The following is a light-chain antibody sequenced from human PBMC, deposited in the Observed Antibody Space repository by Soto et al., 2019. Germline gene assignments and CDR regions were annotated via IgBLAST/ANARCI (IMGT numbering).Light chain of an antibody. CDR3: QKYNRAPLT. V-gene: IGKV1-27*01. CDR1: QSLSNY. CDR2: AAS. Sequence: IQMTQSPSSLTASVGHRVTITCRSSQSLSNYLAWYKQKPGKVPKLLIYAASTLQSGVPSRFSGSGSGTDFTLTISSLQPEDGATYYCQKYNRAPLTFGGGTKVEIK. J-gene: IGKJ4*01.